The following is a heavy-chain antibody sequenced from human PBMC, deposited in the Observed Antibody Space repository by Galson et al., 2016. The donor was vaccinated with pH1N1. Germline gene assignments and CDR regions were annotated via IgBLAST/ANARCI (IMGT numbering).Heavy chain of an antibody. V-gene: IGHV1-2*06. CDR2: VDPKTGGT. D-gene: IGHD6-13*01. CDR1: GYRFRDYY. J-gene: IGHJ4*01. CDR3: ARVEGRAAGTTD. Sequence: SVKVSCKASGYRFRDYYVHWVRQAPGHGPEWIGRVDPKTGGTKYGQKFQGRVTMTSDTSITTGYMELTRLKSDDTALYYCARVEGRAAGTTDWGQGTLVTVSS.